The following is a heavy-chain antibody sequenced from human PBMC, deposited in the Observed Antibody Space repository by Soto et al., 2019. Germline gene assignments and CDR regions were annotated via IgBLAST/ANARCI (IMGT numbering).Heavy chain of an antibody. CDR2: ISYDGSNK. V-gene: IGHV3-30*18. D-gene: IGHD1-26*01. J-gene: IGHJ6*02. Sequence: HPGGSLRLSCAASGFTFSSYGMHWVRQAPGKGLEWVAVISYDGSNKYYADSVKGRFTISRDNSKNTLYLQMNSLRAEDTAVYYCAKDQKWELIFHYYGMDVWGQGTTVTVSS. CDR3: AKDQKWELIFHYYGMDV. CDR1: GFTFSSYG.